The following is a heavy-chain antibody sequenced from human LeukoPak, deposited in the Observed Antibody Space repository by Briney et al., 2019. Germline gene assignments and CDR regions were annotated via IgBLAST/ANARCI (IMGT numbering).Heavy chain of an antibody. J-gene: IGHJ6*02. D-gene: IGHD6-13*01. CDR1: GGTFNSYA. V-gene: IGHV1-69*13. Sequence: SVKVSCKASGGTFNSYAISWVRQAPGQGLEWMGGIIPIFGTANYAQKFQGRVTITADESTSTAYMELSSLRSEDTAVYYCARVAAAGPYYYYGMDVWGQGTTVTVSS. CDR2: IIPIFGTA. CDR3: ARVAAAGPYYYYGMDV.